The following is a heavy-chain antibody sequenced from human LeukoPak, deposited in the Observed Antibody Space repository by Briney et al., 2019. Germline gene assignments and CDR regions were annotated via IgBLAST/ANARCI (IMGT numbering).Heavy chain of an antibody. V-gene: IGHV4-39*07. Sequence: SETLSLTCTVSGGSIGSSTDYWVWIRQPPGKGLEWIGSIYYNGDTYYSPSLQSRVSISVATSKNQFSLKLSSVTAADTAVYYCARERLSYYYMDAWGKGTTVTVSS. J-gene: IGHJ6*03. D-gene: IGHD1-1*01. CDR2: IYYNGDT. CDR1: GGSIGSSTDY. CDR3: ARERLSYYYMDA.